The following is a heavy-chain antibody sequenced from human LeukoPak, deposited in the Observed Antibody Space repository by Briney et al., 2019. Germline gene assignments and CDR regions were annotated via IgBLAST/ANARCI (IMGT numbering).Heavy chain of an antibody. CDR2: ISYDGSNK. J-gene: IGHJ4*02. CDR1: GFTFSSYA. D-gene: IGHD3-22*01. CDR3: AKGFRSAMMVVVISPLPDF. V-gene: IGHV3-30-3*01. Sequence: TGGSLRLSCAASGFTFSSYAMHWVRQAPGKGLEWVAVISYDGSNKYYADSVKGRFTISRDNSKNTLYLQMSSLRTEDTAVYYCAKGFRSAMMVVVISPLPDFWGQGTLVTVSS.